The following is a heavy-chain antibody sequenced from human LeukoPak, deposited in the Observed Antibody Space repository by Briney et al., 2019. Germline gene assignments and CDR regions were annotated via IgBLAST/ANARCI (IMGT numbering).Heavy chain of an antibody. CDR3: AIASSAGYSSASGYFDY. J-gene: IGHJ4*02. CDR2: INHSGST. Sequence: SETLSLTCAVYGGSFSGYYWSWIRQLPGKGLEWIGEINHSGSTNYNPSLKSRVTISVDTSKNQFSLKLSSVTAADTAVYYCAIASSAGYSSASGYFDYWGQGTLVTVSS. D-gene: IGHD6-25*01. V-gene: IGHV4-34*01. CDR1: GGSFSGYY.